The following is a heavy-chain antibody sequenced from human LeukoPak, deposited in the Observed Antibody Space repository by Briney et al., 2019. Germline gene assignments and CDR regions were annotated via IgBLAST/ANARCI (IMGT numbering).Heavy chain of an antibody. D-gene: IGHD7-27*01. Sequence: PGGSLRLSCAASGFTFSTYGMHWVRLAPGKGLEWVAFMSYDGSNQNHVDSVKGRFTISRDNSKNTLYLQMNSLRAEDTAVYYCAKDREASWATDYWGQGTLVTVSS. CDR2: MSYDGSNQ. V-gene: IGHV3-30*18. CDR3: AKDREASWATDY. J-gene: IGHJ4*02. CDR1: GFTFSTYG.